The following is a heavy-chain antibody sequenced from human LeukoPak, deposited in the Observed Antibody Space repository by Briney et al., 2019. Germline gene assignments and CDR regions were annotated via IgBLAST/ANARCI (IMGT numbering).Heavy chain of an antibody. CDR2: ISGSGDRT. Sequence: GGSLRLSCAASGFTFSTYAMSWVRQAPGKGLGWVSTISGSGDRTYYADSVKGRFTISRDNSKNTLYLQMNSLRAEDTAVYYCAKDSGAILGDYWGQGTLVTVSS. D-gene: IGHD2-8*02. CDR3: AKDSGAILGDY. V-gene: IGHV3-23*01. J-gene: IGHJ4*02. CDR1: GFTFSTYA.